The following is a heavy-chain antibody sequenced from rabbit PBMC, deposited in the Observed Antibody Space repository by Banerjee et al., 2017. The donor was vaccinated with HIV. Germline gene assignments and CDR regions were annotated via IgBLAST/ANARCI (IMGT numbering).Heavy chain of an antibody. J-gene: IGHJ6*01. Sequence: QSLEESGGDLVKPGASLTLTCTASGVSFSSNYYMCWVRQAPGKGLEWISCIDGGSSGFTYSATWAKGRFTCSKTSSTTVTLQMTSLTVADTATYFCARDTASSFSSYGMDLWGQGTLVTVS. V-gene: IGHV1S40*01. D-gene: IGHD6-1*01. CDR2: IDGGSSGFT. CDR3: ARDTASSFSSYGMDL. CDR1: GVSFSSNYY.